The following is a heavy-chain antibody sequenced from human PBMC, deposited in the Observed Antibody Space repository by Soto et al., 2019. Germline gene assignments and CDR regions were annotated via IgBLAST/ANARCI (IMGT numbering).Heavy chain of an antibody. V-gene: IGHV3-53*01. CDR2: IYSDGTT. D-gene: IGHD6-6*01. Sequence: QPGGSLRLSCAASGFTVSSNYMNWVRQAPGKGLEWVSIIYSDGTTSYADSVKGRFTISRDNFKNTLHLQMNSLRVEDTAVYYCAILSNWGQGTLVTVSS. CDR3: AILSN. CDR1: GFTVSSNY. J-gene: IGHJ4*02.